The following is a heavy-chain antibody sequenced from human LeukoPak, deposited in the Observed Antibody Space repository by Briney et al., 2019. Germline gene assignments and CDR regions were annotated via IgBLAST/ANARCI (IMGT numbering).Heavy chain of an antibody. Sequence: SETLSLTCSVSGTSITPYSWSWIRQPPGRGLEWIGYFYTSGNTHQNPSLKSRVTMSIDASKNQFSLKLSSVTAADTAVYYCAREDRGYYDSSGYYAEYFQHWGQGTLVTVSS. J-gene: IGHJ1*01. V-gene: IGHV4-59*01. D-gene: IGHD3-22*01. CDR3: AREDRGYYDSSGYYAEYFQH. CDR1: GTSITPYS. CDR2: FYTSGNT.